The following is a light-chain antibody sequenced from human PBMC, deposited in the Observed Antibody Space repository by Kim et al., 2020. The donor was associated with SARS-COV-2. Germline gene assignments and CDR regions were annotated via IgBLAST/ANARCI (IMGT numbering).Light chain of an antibody. CDR3: LLAYGGARV. CDR1: TGSVTSGHH. V-gene: IGLV7-46*01. Sequence: PGGTVTLTCGSSTGSVTSGHHAYWFQHKPGQAPRTLIYETSNKHSWTPARFSGSLLGEKVALTLSGAQPEDEAEYYCLLAYGGARVFGGGTKVTVL. CDR2: ETS. J-gene: IGLJ3*02.